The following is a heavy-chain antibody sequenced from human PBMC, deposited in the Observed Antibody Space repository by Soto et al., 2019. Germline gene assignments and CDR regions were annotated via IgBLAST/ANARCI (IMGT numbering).Heavy chain of an antibody. Sequence: SETLSLTCTVSGGSISGYYWSWIRQPPGKGLEWIGYIYYSGSTNYNPSLKSRVTISVDTSKNQFSLKLSSVTAADTAVYYCASRYCSSTSCYAVAFDIWGQGTMVTVSS. D-gene: IGHD2-2*01. J-gene: IGHJ3*02. V-gene: IGHV4-59*08. CDR3: ASRYCSSTSCYAVAFDI. CDR1: GGSISGYY. CDR2: IYYSGST.